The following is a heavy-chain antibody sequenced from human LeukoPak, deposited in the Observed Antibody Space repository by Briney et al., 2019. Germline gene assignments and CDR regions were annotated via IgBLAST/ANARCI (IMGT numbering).Heavy chain of an antibody. CDR2: ISYDGSNK. CDR1: GFSFSGYG. Sequence: GGSLRLSCAASGFSFSGYGMHWVRQAPGKGLEWVAVISYDGSNKYYADSVKGRFTISRDNSKNTLYLQMNSLRAEDTAVYYCAKESMVRAYYFVYWGQGTLVTVSS. V-gene: IGHV3-30*19. D-gene: IGHD3-10*01. J-gene: IGHJ4*02. CDR3: AKESMVRAYYFVY.